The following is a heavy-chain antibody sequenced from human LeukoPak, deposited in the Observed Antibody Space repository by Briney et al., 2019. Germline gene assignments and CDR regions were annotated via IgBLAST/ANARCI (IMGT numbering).Heavy chain of an antibody. Sequence: SQTLSLTCTVSGGSISSGGYYWSWIRQHPGKGLEWIGYIYYSGSTYYNPSLKSRVTISVDTSKNQFSLKLSSVTAADTAVYYCAAGDGSGYYSGAEYFQHWGQGTLVTVSS. J-gene: IGHJ1*01. CDR3: AAGDGSGYYSGAEYFQH. V-gene: IGHV4-31*03. CDR2: IYYSGST. D-gene: IGHD3-22*01. CDR1: GGSISSGGYY.